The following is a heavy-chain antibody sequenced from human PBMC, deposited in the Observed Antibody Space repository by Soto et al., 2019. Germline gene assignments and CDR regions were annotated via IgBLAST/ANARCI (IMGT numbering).Heavy chain of an antibody. Sequence: GVTSVSYAGRRVRQAPEKGLEWVASISGSGGNTYYTDSAMGRFTISRDNAKNTLYLQMNSLRAEDTAVYFCARGALWNYYQDYWAEGTPVTVSS. CDR1: GVTSVSYA. D-gene: IGHD3-10*01. V-gene: IGHV3-23*01. CDR3: ARGALWNYYQDY. CDR2: ISGSGGNT. J-gene: IGHJ4*02.